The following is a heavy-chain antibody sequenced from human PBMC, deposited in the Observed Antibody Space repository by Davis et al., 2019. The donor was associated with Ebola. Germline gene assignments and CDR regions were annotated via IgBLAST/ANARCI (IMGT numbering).Heavy chain of an antibody. CDR3: ARLSSTWSSLYGMDV. J-gene: IGHJ6*02. D-gene: IGHD6-13*01. CDR1: GYSFNNYA. V-gene: IGHV1-18*01. CDR2: ISAYNGNT. Sequence: ASVKVSCKASGYSFNNYAISWVRQAPGQGLEWMGWISAYNGNTNYAQKVQGRVTMTTDTSATPAYMELSSLRSEDTAVYFCARLSSTWSSLYGMDVWGQGTTVTVSS.